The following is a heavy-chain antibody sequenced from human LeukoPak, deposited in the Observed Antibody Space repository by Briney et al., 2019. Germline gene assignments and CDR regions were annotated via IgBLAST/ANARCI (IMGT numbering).Heavy chain of an antibody. CDR2: IRYDGSNK. CDR1: GFTFSSYG. J-gene: IGHJ6*02. Sequence: PGGSLRLSCVASGFTFSSYGMHWVRQAPGKGLEWVAFIRYDGSNKYYADSVKGRFTISRDNSKNTLYLQMNSLRAEDTAVYYCIVVPAAMWGRYGMDVWGQGTTVTVSS. D-gene: IGHD2-2*01. CDR3: IVVPAAMWGRYGMDV. V-gene: IGHV3-30*02.